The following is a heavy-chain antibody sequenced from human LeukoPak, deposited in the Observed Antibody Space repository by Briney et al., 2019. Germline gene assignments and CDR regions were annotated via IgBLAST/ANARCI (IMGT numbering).Heavy chain of an antibody. V-gene: IGHV3-23*01. D-gene: IGHD3-22*01. J-gene: IGHJ4*02. CDR1: GFTFSSYA. CDR2: TSSSGETT. CDR3: AKDRPNYYGTNGHYYRRDGDC. Sequence: GGSLRLSCVASGFTFSSYAMSWVRQAAGKGLEWVSSTSSSGETTYYADSVKGRFTISRDHSRNTLYLQMNSLRAEDTAVYYCAKDRPNYYGTNGHYYRRDGDCWGQGTLVTVSS.